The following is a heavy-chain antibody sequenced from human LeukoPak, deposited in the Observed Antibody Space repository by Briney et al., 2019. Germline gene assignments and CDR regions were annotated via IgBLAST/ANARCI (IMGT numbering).Heavy chain of an antibody. D-gene: IGHD3-3*01. CDR1: GYSLTSYW. V-gene: IGHV5-51*01. CDR2: IYPGDSDT. Sequence: GESLKISCKGSGYSLTSYWIGWVRQMPGKGLEWMGIIYPGDSDTRYSPSFQGQVTISADKSISTAYLQWSSLKASDTAMYYCARTSSSYYDFWSGYWFDPWGQGTLVTVSS. J-gene: IGHJ5*02. CDR3: ARTSSSYYDFWSGYWFDP.